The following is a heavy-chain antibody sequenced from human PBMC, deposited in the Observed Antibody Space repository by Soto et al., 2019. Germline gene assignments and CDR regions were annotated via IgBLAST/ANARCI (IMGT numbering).Heavy chain of an antibody. J-gene: IGHJ6*02. V-gene: IGHV3-23*01. CDR2: ISGSGGST. CDR1: GFTFSSYA. CDR3: VLETGYSSSPYYYGMDV. Sequence: PGGSLRLSCAASGFTFSSYAMSWVRQAPGKGLEWVSAISGSGGSTYYADSVKGRFTISRDNSKNTLYLQMNSLRAEDTAVYYCVLETGYSSSPYYYGMDVWGQGTTVTVSS. D-gene: IGHD6-6*01.